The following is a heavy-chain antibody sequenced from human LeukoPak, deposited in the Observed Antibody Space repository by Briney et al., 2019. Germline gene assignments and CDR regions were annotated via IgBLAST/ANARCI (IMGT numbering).Heavy chain of an antibody. CDR1: GGSFSGYY. V-gene: IGHV4-39*01. CDR2: IYYSGST. J-gene: IGHJ5*02. D-gene: IGHD6-6*01. Sequence: SSETLSLTCAVYGGSFSGYYWGWIRQPPGKGLEWIGSIYYSGSTYYNPSLKSRVTISVDTSKNQFSLKLSSVTAADTAVYYCATQLYSSSWGYWFDPWGQGTLVTVSS. CDR3: ATQLYSSSWGYWFDP.